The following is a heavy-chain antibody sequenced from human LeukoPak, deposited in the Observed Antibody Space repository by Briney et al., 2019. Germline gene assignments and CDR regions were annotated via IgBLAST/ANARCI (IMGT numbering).Heavy chain of an antibody. CDR3: ARSSLAVYFNY. D-gene: IGHD6-19*01. J-gene: IGHJ4*02. V-gene: IGHV4-61*09. Sequence: PSETLSLTCTVSGGSISSSSYYWNWIRQPAGKGLEWLGNIFTRGTTNYNASLESRLTISLDTVRNQFSLSLRSVTAADTAIYFCARSSLAVYFNYWGQGTLVTASS. CDR2: IFTRGTT. CDR1: GGSISSSSYY.